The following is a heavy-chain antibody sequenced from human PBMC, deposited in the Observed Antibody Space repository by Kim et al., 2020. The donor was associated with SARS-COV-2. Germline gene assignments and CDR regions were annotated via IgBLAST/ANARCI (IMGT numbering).Heavy chain of an antibody. CDR3: ARSLTGTPYLIYYYYGMDV. V-gene: IGHV1-18*04. CDR1: GYTFTSYG. CDR2: ISAYNGNT. D-gene: IGHD1-7*01. Sequence: ASVKVSCKASGYTFTSYGISWVRQAPGQGLEWMGWISAYNGNTNYAQKLQGRVTMTTDTSTSTAYMELRSLRSDDTAVYYCARSLTGTPYLIYYYYGMDVWGQGTTVTVSS. J-gene: IGHJ6*02.